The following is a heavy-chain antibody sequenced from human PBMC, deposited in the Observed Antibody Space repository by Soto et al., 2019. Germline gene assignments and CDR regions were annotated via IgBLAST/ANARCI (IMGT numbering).Heavy chain of an antibody. Sequence: QLQLQESGPGLVKPSETLSLTCTVSGGSISSSSYYWGWIRQPPGKGLEWIGSIYYSGSTYYNPSLKSRVTISVDTSKTQFSLQLSAVTAADTAVYYCARAFLWFGELMTVFDPWGQGTLVTVSS. CDR2: IYYSGST. CDR3: ARAFLWFGELMTVFDP. V-gene: IGHV4-39*01. J-gene: IGHJ5*02. CDR1: GGSISSSSYY. D-gene: IGHD3-10*01.